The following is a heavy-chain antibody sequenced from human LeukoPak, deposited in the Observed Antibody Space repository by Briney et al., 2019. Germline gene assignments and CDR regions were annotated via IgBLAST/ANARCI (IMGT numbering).Heavy chain of an antibody. Sequence: GESLKISCKGSGYSFTSYWIAWVRQMPGKGLEWMGIIYPGDSDTRYSPSFQGQVTISADKSISTAYLQWSSLKASDTAMYYCARQSTVDYGGNSNDYWGQGTLVTVSS. CDR2: IYPGDSDT. CDR3: ARQSTVDYGGNSNDY. D-gene: IGHD4-23*01. J-gene: IGHJ4*02. CDR1: GYSFTSYW. V-gene: IGHV5-51*01.